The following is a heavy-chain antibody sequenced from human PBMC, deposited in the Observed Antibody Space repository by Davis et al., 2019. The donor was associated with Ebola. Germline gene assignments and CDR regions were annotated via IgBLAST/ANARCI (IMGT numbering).Heavy chain of an antibody. CDR2: IYNGGST. J-gene: IGHJ4*02. Sequence: PGGSLRLSCAASGFTVSSNYMSWVRQAPGKGLEWVSVIYNGGSTYYADSVKGRFTISRDNSKNTLYLQMNSLRAEDTAVYYCARDILNVPDYWGQGTLVTVSS. D-gene: IGHD2-2*01. CDR3: ARDILNVPDY. V-gene: IGHV3-53*01. CDR1: GFTVSSNY.